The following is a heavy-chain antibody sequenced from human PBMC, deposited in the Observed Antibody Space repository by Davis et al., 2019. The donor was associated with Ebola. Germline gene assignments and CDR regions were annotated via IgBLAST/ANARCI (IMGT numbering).Heavy chain of an antibody. CDR2: ISYDGSNK. Sequence: PGGSLRLSCAASGFTFSSYAMHWVRQAPGKGLEWVAVISYDGSNKYYADSVKGRFTISRDNSKNTLYLQMNSLRAEDTAVYYCAKGTVPNPWGQGTLVTVSS. CDR3: AKGTVPNP. D-gene: IGHD3-10*01. V-gene: IGHV3-30*04. J-gene: IGHJ5*02. CDR1: GFTFSSYA.